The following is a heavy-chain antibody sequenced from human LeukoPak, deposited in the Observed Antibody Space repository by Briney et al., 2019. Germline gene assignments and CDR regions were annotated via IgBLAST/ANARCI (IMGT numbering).Heavy chain of an antibody. CDR2: IWYDGSNK. CDR1: GFTFSSYG. V-gene: IGHV3-30*19. CDR3: ARDRYPIVVVPAGPYYFDY. Sequence: GGSLRLSCAASGFTFSSYGMHWVRQAPGKGLEWVAVIWYDGSNKYYADSVKGRFTISRDNSKNTLYLQMNSLRAEDTAVYYCARDRYPIVVVPAGPYYFDYWGQGTLVTVSS. J-gene: IGHJ4*02. D-gene: IGHD2-2*01.